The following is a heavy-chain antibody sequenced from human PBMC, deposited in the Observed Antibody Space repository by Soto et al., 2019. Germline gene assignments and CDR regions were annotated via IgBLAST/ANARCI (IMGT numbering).Heavy chain of an antibody. CDR1: GGSISSSSYY. CDR2: IYYSGST. V-gene: IGHV4-39*01. J-gene: IGHJ6*03. Sequence: SETLSLSCTVSGGSISSSSYYWGWIRQPPGKGLEWIGSIYYSGSTYYNPSLKSRVTISVDTSKNQFSLKLSSVTAADTAVYYCARHHGYYDILTGYTPLYYYYYMDVWGKGTTVT. D-gene: IGHD3-9*01. CDR3: ARHHGYYDILTGYTPLYYYYYMDV.